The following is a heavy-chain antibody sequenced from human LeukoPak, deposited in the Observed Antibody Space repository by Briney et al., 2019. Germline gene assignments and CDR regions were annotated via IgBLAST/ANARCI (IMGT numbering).Heavy chain of an antibody. CDR1: GLTVSSY. CDR3: ARPPYGGVDY. D-gene: IGHD4-23*01. V-gene: IGHV3-66*04. CDR2: IYSGGSI. J-gene: IGHJ4*02. Sequence: GGSLRLSCAASGLTVSSYMSWVRQAPGKGLEWVSVIYSGGSIYYADSVKGRFTISRDKSKNALYLQMNSLRAEDTAVYYCARPPYGGVDYWGQGSLVSVHS.